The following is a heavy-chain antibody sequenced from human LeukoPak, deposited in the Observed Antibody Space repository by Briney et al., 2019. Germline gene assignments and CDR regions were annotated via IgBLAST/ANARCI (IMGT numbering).Heavy chain of an antibody. V-gene: IGHV3-53*01. Sequence: GGSLRLSCAASGFTFSSYALSWVRQAPGKGLEWVSFIYSDGNTYYADSVKGRFTLSRDSSRNTLYLQMNSLRVDDTAVYYCAGDTHSSSWYDHWGQGTLVTVSS. J-gene: IGHJ5*02. D-gene: IGHD6-19*01. CDR3: AGDTHSSSWYDH. CDR2: IYSDGNT. CDR1: GFTFSSYA.